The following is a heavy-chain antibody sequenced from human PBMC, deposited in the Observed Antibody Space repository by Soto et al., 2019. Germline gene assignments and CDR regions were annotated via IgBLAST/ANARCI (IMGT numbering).Heavy chain of an antibody. V-gene: IGHV3-30-3*01. CDR1: GFTFSSYA. CDR3: ARGYCSGGSCSRVDY. D-gene: IGHD2-15*01. CDR2: ISYDGSNK. Sequence: SLRLSCAASGFTFSSYAMHWVRQAPGKGLEWVAVISYDGSNKYYADSVKGRFTISRDNSKSTLYLQMNSLRAEDTAVYYCARGYCSGGSCSRVDYWGQG. J-gene: IGHJ4*02.